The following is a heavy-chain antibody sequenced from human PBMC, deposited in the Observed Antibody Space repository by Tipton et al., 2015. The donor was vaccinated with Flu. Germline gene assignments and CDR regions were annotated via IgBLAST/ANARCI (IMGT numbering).Heavy chain of an antibody. CDR3: ARRDYSNDVSEPKNWFDP. CDR2: IHRSGNT. J-gene: IGHJ5*02. V-gene: IGHV4-38-2*01. CDR1: GDSIGSDYY. Sequence: LRLSCSVSGDSIGSDYYWGWIRQPPGKGLEWLGNIHRSGNTYYNSSLKSRVTISLDKSKNQFSLRLVSMTATDTAVYYCARRDYSNDVSEPKNWFDPWGQGILVTVSS. D-gene: IGHD4-11*01.